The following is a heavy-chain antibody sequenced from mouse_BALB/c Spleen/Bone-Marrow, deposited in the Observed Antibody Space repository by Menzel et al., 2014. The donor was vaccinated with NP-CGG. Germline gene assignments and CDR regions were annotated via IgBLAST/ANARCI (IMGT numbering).Heavy chain of an antibody. V-gene: IGHV1S137*01. CDR1: GYTFTDYA. J-gene: IGHJ4*01. CDR2: ISGYYGDA. CDR3: ARSGKVRNAMDY. D-gene: IGHD2-14*01. Sequence: QVQLKDSGAELVRPGVSVKISCKGSGYTFTDYAIHWVKQSHAKSLEWIGLISGYYGDAIYNQKFKGMATMTVDKSSSTAYMDLARLTSEDSAIYYCARSGKVRNAMDYWGQGTSVTVSS.